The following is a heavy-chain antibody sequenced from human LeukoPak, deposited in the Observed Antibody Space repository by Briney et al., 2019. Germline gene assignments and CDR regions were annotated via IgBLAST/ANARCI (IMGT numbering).Heavy chain of an antibody. Sequence: SETLSLTCAVYGGSFSGYYWSWIHQPPGKGLEWIGEINHSGSTNYNPSLKSRVTISVDTSKNQFSLKLSSVTAADTAVYYCARGARKKYYYDSSGYYFDYWGQGTLVTVSS. CDR2: INHSGST. D-gene: IGHD3-22*01. CDR3: ARGARKKYYYDSSGYYFDY. CDR1: GGSFSGYY. J-gene: IGHJ4*02. V-gene: IGHV4-34*01.